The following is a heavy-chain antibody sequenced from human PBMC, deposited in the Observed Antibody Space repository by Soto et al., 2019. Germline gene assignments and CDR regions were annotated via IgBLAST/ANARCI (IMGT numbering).Heavy chain of an antibody. CDR3: ARLGDGYNHWYFDL. D-gene: IGHD5-12*01. V-gene: IGHV3-13*01. CDR1: VFTFSSYD. Sequence: PWGSLGIASEASVFTFSSYDMHMVRQATGKGLEWVSAIGTAGDTYYPGSVKGRFTISRENAKNSLYLQMNSLRAGDTAVYYCARLGDGYNHWYFDLWGRGTMVTDSS. CDR2: IGTAGDT. J-gene: IGHJ2*01.